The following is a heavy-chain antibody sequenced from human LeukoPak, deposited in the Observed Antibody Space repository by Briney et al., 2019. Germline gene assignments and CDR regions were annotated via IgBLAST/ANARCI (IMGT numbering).Heavy chain of an antibody. Sequence: GRSLRLSCAASGFTFSSYGMHWVRQAPGKGLEWVAVISYDGSNKYYADSVKGRFTISRENSKNTLYLQMNSLRAEDTAVYYCAKDLRGYCSSTSCWFYYYYYRMDVWGQGTTVTVSS. V-gene: IGHV3-30*18. CDR1: GFTFSSYG. D-gene: IGHD2-2*01. CDR3: AKDLRGYCSSTSCWFYYYYYRMDV. CDR2: ISYDGSNK. J-gene: IGHJ6*02.